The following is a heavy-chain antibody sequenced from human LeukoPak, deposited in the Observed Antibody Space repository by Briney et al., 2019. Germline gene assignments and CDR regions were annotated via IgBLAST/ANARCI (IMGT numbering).Heavy chain of an antibody. CDR2: INPSGGST. Sequence: ASVKVSCKASGYTFTSYYIHWVRQAPGQGLEWMGLINPSGGSTNYAQKFQGRVTMTRDTSTSTAYMELSRLRSDDTAVYYCARDLEWQQLVGFDPWGQGTLVTVSS. V-gene: IGHV1-46*01. CDR3: ARDLEWQQLVGFDP. J-gene: IGHJ5*02. CDR1: GYTFTSYY. D-gene: IGHD6-13*01.